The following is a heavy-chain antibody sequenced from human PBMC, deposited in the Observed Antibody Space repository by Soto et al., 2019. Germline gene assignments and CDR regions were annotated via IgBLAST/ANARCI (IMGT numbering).Heavy chain of an antibody. CDR3: AREQVAAAGTPDYLDNGMDV. V-gene: IGHV3-33*01. Sequence: QVQLVESGGGVVQPGRSLRLSCAASGFTFNTYGMHWVRQAPGKGLEWVAVIWYDGTNKDHADSVKGRFTISRDNSMNTLWLEMNSLRAEDTAGDCWAREQVAAAGTPDYLDNGMDVWGQGATVTVAS. CDR2: IWYDGTNK. CDR1: GFTFNTYG. D-gene: IGHD6-13*01. J-gene: IGHJ6*02.